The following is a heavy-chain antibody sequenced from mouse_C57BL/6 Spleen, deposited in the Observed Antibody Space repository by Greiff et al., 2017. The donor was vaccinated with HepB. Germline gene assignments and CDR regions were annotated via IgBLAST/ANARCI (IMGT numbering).Heavy chain of an antibody. CDR3: TRYYGSSLHWYFDV. CDR2: IDPETGGT. Sequence: VQLQQSGAELVRPGASVTLSCKASGYTFTDYEMHWVKQTPVHGLEWIGAIDPETGGTAYNQKFKGKAILTADKSSSTAYMELRSLTSEDSAVYYCTRYYGSSLHWYFDVWGTGTTVTVSS. CDR1: GYTFTDYE. V-gene: IGHV1-15*01. J-gene: IGHJ1*03. D-gene: IGHD1-1*01.